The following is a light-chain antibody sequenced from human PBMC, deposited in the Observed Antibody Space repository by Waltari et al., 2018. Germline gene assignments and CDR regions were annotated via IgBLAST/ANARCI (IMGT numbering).Light chain of an antibody. V-gene: IGLV3-1*01. Sequence: SSDLTQPPSVSVSPGQTARIACSGERLRTRYVSWYQQKPGQSPLLVIYQDKKRPSGIPERFSGSNSGNTATLTINGTQTLDEAEYFCQAWDNNFVIFGGGTKLTVL. J-gene: IGLJ2*01. CDR2: QDK. CDR1: RLRTRY. CDR3: QAWDNNFVI.